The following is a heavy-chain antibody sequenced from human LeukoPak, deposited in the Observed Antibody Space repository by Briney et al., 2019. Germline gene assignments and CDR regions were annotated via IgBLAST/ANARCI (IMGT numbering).Heavy chain of an antibody. V-gene: IGHV3-30*03. CDR2: ISDDGNTK. J-gene: IGHJ6*02. D-gene: IGHD3-22*01. CDR3: ARDGTPYYDSSGYYYYYYYGMDV. Sequence: GGSLRLSCAASGFTFSTYGMHWVRQAPGKGLEWVAVISDDGNTKYYADSVKGRFTISRDNSKNTLYLQMNSLRAEDTAVYYCARDGTPYYDSSGYYYYYYYGMDVWGQGTTVTVSS. CDR1: GFTFSTYG.